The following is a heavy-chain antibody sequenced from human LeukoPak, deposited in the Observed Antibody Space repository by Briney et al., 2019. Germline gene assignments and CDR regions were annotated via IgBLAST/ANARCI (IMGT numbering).Heavy chain of an antibody. CDR2: ISWNSGSI. D-gene: IGHD6-19*01. J-gene: IGHJ3*02. V-gene: IGHV3-9*03. CDR1: GFTFDDYA. CDR3: AKAVRPPVAGSSAFDI. Sequence: PGGSLRLSCIASGFTFDDYAMHWVRQAPGKGLAWVSGISWNSGSIGYADSVKGRFTISRDNAKNSLYLQMNSLRAEDMALYYCAKAVRPPVAGSSAFDIWGQGTMVTVSS.